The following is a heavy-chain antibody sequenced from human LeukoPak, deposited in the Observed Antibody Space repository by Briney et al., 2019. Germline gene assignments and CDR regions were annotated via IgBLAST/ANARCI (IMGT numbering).Heavy chain of an antibody. CDR1: GGTFSSYA. Sequence: SVKVSCKASGGTFSSYAISWVRQAPGQGLEWMGRIIPIFGTANYAQKFQGRVTITTDESTSTAYMELSSLRSEDTAVYYCASGRDYHDSSGYCSYWGQGTLVTVSS. J-gene: IGHJ4*02. CDR2: IIPIFGTA. CDR3: ASGRDYHDSSGYCSY. D-gene: IGHD3-22*01. V-gene: IGHV1-69*05.